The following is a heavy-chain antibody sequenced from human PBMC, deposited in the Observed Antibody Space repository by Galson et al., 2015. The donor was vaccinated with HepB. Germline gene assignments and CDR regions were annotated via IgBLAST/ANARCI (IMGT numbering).Heavy chain of an antibody. CDR2: LIPIVGTA. CDR1: VGTFSSYA. D-gene: IGHD2-15*01. J-gene: IGHJ4*02. V-gene: IGHV1-69*13. Sequence: SVKVSCKASVGTFSSYAIIWVRQAPGQGLEWLGGLIPIVGTANYAQKFQGRVTITAADESTNTAYMELSSLRSENTALYYCAREGGGWYLDYWGQGTLVTVSS. CDR3: AREGGGWYLDY.